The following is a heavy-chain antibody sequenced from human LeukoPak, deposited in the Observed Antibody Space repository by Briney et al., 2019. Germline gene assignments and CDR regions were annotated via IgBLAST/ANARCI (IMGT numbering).Heavy chain of an antibody. D-gene: IGHD3-22*01. CDR2: IIYSGGAT. CDR3: AKDGLYYDGSEHVYYFDS. J-gene: IGHJ4*02. V-gene: IGHV3-23*01. Sequence: GGSLRLSCAASGFTFSRSAMTWVRQGPGTGLEFVASIIYSGGATYYADSVKGRFTTSRDNSKNTLYLQMNSLRAEDTALYYCAKDGLYYDGSEHVYYFDSWGQGTLVTVSS. CDR1: GFTFSRSA.